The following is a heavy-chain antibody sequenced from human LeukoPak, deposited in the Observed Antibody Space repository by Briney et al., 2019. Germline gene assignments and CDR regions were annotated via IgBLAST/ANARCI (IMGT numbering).Heavy chain of an antibody. CDR1: GGSVCSGSFY. Sequence: SETLSLTCTVSGGSVCSGSFYWGWIRQPPGKGLEWIWYIYYSGSTNYNPSLKSRATISVDTAKHQFSLKLSSVTAADTAVYYCARVDFKDAGMGPLYYYYGMDVWGKGTTVTVSS. V-gene: IGHV4-61*01. CDR2: IYYSGST. J-gene: IGHJ6*04. CDR3: ARVDFKDAGMGPLYYYYGMDV. D-gene: IGHD5-18*01.